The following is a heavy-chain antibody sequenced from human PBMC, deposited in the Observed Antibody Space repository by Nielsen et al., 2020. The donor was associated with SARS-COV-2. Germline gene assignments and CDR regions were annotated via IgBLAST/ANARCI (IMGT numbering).Heavy chain of an antibody. D-gene: IGHD2-15*01. J-gene: IGHJ6*03. CDR3: ARLFRYCGGGSCAYMDV. CDR2: INHSGST. V-gene: IGHV4-34*01. CDR1: GGSIGSYY. Sequence: SETLSLTCNVSGGSIGSYYWSWIRQPPGKGLDWIGEINHSGSTSYNPSLKSRVIISVDTSKNQISLMVSSLTAADTAVYYCARLFRYCGGGSCAYMDVWGKGTTVTVSS.